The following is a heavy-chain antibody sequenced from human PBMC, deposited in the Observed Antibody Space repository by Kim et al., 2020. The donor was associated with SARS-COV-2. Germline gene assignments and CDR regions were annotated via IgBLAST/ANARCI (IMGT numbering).Heavy chain of an antibody. CDR1: GDSIGDFYY. D-gene: IGHD6-19*01. Sequence: SETLSLTCTVSGDSIGDFYYWSWIRQPPGKGLEWIGYVYYSGDTNYNPSLKSRVAISIRPSKNQFSLKVTSVTAEDTAVYFCARHLSIGWRRGFDYWGLG. CDR2: VYYSGDT. CDR3: ARHLSIGWRRGFDY. V-gene: IGHV4-59*08. J-gene: IGHJ4*02.